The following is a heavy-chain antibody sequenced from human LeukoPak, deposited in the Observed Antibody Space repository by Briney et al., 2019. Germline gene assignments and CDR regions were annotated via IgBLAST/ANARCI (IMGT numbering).Heavy chain of an antibody. CDR1: GGSISSYY. CDR3: ARVRGSDAFDI. V-gene: IGHV4-4*08. J-gene: IGHJ3*02. D-gene: IGHD3-16*01. Sequence: SETLSLTCTVSGGSISSYYWSWIRQPPGKGLEWIGYIYTSGSTNYNPSLKSRVTMSVDTSKNQFSLKLSSVTAADTAVYYCARVRGSDAFDIWGQGTMVTVSS. CDR2: IYTSGST.